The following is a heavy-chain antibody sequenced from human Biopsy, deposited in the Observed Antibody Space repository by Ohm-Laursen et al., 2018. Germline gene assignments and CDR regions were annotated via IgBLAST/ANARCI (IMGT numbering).Heavy chain of an antibody. CDR2: ISARDGVV. CDR1: GLIFSDYY. CDR3: ARGKYKDFSTGLPRPYHYTLDF. D-gene: IGHD3-22*01. J-gene: IGHJ6*02. V-gene: IGHV3-11*01. Sequence: GSLRLSRTASGLIFSDYYMSWIRQAPGKGLEWIAYISARDGVVYYADSVKGRFTISRDNTNNSLYLQMTSLRPEDTAVSYCARGKYKDFSTGLPRPYHYTLDFWGPGTTVTVSS.